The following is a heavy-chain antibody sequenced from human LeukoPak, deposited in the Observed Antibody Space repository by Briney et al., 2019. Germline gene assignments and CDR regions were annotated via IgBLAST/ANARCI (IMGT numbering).Heavy chain of an antibody. CDR2: ISYDGSNK. CDR3: ARDVNRLGYYYYYGMDV. V-gene: IGHV3-30*04. J-gene: IGHJ6*02. Sequence: PGRSLRLSCAASGFTFSSYAMHWARQAPGKGLEWVAVISYDGSNKYYADSVKGRFTISRDNSKNTLYLQMNSLRAEDTAVYYCARDVNRLGYYYYYGMDVWGQGTTVTVSS. D-gene: IGHD3-16*01. CDR1: GFTFSSYA.